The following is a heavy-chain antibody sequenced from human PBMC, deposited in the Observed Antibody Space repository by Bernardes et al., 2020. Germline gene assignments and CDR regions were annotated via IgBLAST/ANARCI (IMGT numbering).Heavy chain of an antibody. D-gene: IGHD2-2*01. J-gene: IGHJ5*02. CDR2: INPNSGGT. V-gene: IGHV1-2*06. Sequence: ASVKVSCMASGYTFTGYYMHWVRQAPGQGLEWMGRINPNSGGTNYAQKFQGRVTMTRDTSISTAYMELSRLRSDDTAVYYCASWRQLLWGDWFDPWGQGTLVTVSS. CDR3: ASWRQLLWGDWFDP. CDR1: GYTFTGYY.